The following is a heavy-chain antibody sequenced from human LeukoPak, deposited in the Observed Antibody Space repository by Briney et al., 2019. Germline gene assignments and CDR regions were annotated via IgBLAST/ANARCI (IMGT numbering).Heavy chain of an antibody. Sequence: ASVKVSCKASGYTFTGYYMHWVRQAPGQGLEWMGRINPNSGGTNYAQKFQGRVTMTRDTSISTAYMELSRLRSDDTAVYYCARDLEPERTCYDFWSGYYMGYWGQGTLVTVSS. V-gene: IGHV1-2*06. D-gene: IGHD3-3*01. CDR2: INPNSGGT. CDR1: GYTFTGYY. J-gene: IGHJ4*02. CDR3: ARDLEPERTCYDFWSGYYMGY.